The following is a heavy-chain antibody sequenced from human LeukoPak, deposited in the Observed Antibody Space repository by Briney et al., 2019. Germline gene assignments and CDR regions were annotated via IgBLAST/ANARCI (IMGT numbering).Heavy chain of an antibody. J-gene: IGHJ4*02. Sequence: GGSLRLSCAASGFIFNNEWMDWVRQAPGKGLEWVANIRADGTEKYYVDSVKGRFTISRDNAKNSLYLQLNSLRVEDTAVYYCSRRLDYWGQGTLVNVSS. CDR3: SRRLDY. CDR1: GFIFNNEW. CDR2: IRADGTEK. V-gene: IGHV3-7*03.